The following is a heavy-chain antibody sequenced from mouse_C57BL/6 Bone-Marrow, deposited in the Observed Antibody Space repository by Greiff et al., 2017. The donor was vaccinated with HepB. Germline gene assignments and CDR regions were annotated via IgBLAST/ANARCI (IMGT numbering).Heavy chain of an antibody. V-gene: IGHV1-64*01. CDR3: ARGWGYYGSSYDYYAMDY. Sequence: VQLQQPGAELVKPGASVKLSCKASGYTFTSYWMHWVKQRPGQGLEWIGMIHPNSGSTNYNEKFKSKATLTVDKSSSTAYMQLSSLTSEDSAVYYCARGWGYYGSSYDYYAMDYWGQGTSVTVSS. J-gene: IGHJ4*01. D-gene: IGHD1-1*01. CDR1: GYTFTSYW. CDR2: IHPNSGST.